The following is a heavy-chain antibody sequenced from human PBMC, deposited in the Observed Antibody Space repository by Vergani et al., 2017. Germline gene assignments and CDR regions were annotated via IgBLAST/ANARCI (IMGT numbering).Heavy chain of an antibody. CDR1: GYTFTSYG. CDR2: ISAYNGNT. Sequence: QVQLVQSGAEVKKPGASVKVSCKASGYTFTSYGISWVRQDPGQGLEWMGWISAYNGNTNYAQKLQVRVNMTTDTSTSTAYMELRSLRSDDTAVYYCSRYCSSTSCSDFDYWGQGTLVTVSS. J-gene: IGHJ4*02. CDR3: SRYCSSTSCSDFDY. V-gene: IGHV1-18*01. D-gene: IGHD2-2*01.